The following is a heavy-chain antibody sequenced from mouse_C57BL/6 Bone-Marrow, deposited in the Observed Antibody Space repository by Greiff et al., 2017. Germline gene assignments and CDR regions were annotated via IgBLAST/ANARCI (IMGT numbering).Heavy chain of an antibody. D-gene: IGHD2-4*01. V-gene: IGHV10-3*01. CDR1: GFTFTTYA. CDR3: VRNDYDWFAY. Sequence: EVQLVESGGGLVQPKGSLKLSCAASGFTFTTYAMHWVRQAPGKGVEWVARIRSKSSNYATYYADSVKARFTISRDASQSMLYLQMINLQTADAAVYYCVRNDYDWFAYWGQGTLVTVSA. CDR2: IRSKSSNYAT. J-gene: IGHJ3*01.